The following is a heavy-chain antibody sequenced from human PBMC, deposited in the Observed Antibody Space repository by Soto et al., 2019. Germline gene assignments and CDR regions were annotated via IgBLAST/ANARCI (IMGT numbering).Heavy chain of an antibody. CDR2: IYYSGST. J-gene: IGHJ4*02. CDR3: ARGVSSLPL. Sequence: QVQLQESGPGLVKPSETLSITCTVSGGSISSYYWSWIRQPPGKGLEWIGYIYYSGSTKYNPSLKSRVSISVDTSHNQFSLKLSSVTVADTAVYYCARGVSSLPLWGQGTLVTVSS. V-gene: IGHV4-59*01. D-gene: IGHD6-13*01. CDR1: GGSISSYY.